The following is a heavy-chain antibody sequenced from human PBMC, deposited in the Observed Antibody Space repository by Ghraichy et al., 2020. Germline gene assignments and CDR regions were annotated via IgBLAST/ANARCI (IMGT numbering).Heavy chain of an antibody. CDR1: GFTFSRYW. J-gene: IGHJ4*02. D-gene: IGHD2-2*02. CDR3: AREDYTNSWHADY. V-gene: IGHV3-74*01. CDR2: INSDGSAT. Sequence: GGSLRLSCAASGFTFSRYWMHWVRQPPGKGLVWISRINSDGSATTYADSMEGRFTISRDNAKNTLYLQVNSLREEDTAVYYCAREDYTNSWHADYWGQGTLVTVSS.